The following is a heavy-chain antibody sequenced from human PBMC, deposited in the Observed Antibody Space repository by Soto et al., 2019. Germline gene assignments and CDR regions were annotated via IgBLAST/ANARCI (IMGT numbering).Heavy chain of an antibody. D-gene: IGHD3-22*01. Sequence: SETLSLTCTVSGGSVSSGSYYWSWIRQPPGQGLEWIGYIYYSGSTNYNPSLKSRVTISVDTSKNQFSLKLSSVTAADTAVYYCARYGTYYYDNSGYTNWFDPWGQGTLVTVSS. CDR1: GGSVSSGSYY. V-gene: IGHV4-61*01. CDR2: IYYSGST. CDR3: ARYGTYYYDNSGYTNWFDP. J-gene: IGHJ5*02.